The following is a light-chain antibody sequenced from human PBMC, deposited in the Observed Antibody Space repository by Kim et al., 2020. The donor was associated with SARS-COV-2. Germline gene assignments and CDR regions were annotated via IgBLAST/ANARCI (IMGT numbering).Light chain of an antibody. CDR2: DVS. Sequence: GQSITISCTRTSSDVGGYNYVSWYQQHPGKAPKLMIYDVSNRPSGVSIRFSGSKSGNTSSLTISGLQAEDEADYYCSSYTSSSTRVFGGGTQLTVL. V-gene: IGLV2-14*03. J-gene: IGLJ3*02. CDR1: SSDVGGYNY. CDR3: SSYTSSSTRV.